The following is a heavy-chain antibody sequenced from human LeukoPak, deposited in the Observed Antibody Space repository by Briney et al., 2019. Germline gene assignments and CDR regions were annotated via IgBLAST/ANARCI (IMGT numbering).Heavy chain of an antibody. CDR1: GLTFSIYA. V-gene: IGHV3-30*04. J-gene: IGHJ6*02. CDR2: ISYDGSNK. D-gene: IGHD4-17*01. Sequence: GRSLRLSCAASGLTFSIYAMHWVRQAPGKGLEWVAVISYDGSNKYYTDSVKGRFTISRDNSKNSLFLQMNSLRAEDTALYYCARDPYYADYVDFYAMDVWGQGTTVTVS. CDR3: ARDPYYADYVDFYAMDV.